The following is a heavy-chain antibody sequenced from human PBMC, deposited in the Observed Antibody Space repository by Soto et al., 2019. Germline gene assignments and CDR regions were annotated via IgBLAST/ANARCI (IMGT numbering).Heavy chain of an antibody. CDR2: IIPIFGTS. Sequence: QVQLVQSGAEVKKPGSSVKVSCKASGGTFDTHAISWVRQAPGQGLEWMGGIIPIFGTSDYAQKFQGRVTITADESTSTAYMYLRSLRSEDTAVYYCAISEHDGIGGNYYYAMDVWGQGTTVTVSS. CDR3: AISEHDGIGGNYYYAMDV. V-gene: IGHV1-69*12. D-gene: IGHD1-26*01. J-gene: IGHJ6*02. CDR1: GGTFDTHA.